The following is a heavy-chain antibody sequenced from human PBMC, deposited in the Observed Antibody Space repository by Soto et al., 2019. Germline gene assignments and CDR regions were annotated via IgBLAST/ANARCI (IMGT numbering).Heavy chain of an antibody. Sequence: SETLSLTCTASGFFISTAYNYWTWQGQRPGLGLEWIGYMYPIASNYSNPSLERRAFISVDTSKNQFSLKLNSVAADDTAEYYCARGQVEVDRVFGWGQGIQVTVSS. D-gene: IGHD3-10*02. CDR3: ARGQVEVDRVFG. V-gene: IGHV4-31*03. CDR2: MYPIASN. CDR1: GFFISTAYNY. J-gene: IGHJ4*02.